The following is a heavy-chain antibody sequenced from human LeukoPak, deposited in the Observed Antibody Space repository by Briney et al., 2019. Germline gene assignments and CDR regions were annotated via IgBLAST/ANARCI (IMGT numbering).Heavy chain of an antibody. V-gene: IGHV1-18*01. J-gene: IGHJ6*03. CDR3: ARVDGDSSSWLYYYYYYMDV. D-gene: IGHD6-13*01. CDR1: GGTFSSYA. CDR2: ISAYNGNT. Sequence: GASVKVSCKASGGTFSSYAISWVRQAPGQGLEWMGWISAYNGNTNYAQKLQGRVTMTTDTSTSTAYMELRSLRSDDTAVYYCARVDGDSSSWLYYYYYYMDVWGKGTTVTVSS.